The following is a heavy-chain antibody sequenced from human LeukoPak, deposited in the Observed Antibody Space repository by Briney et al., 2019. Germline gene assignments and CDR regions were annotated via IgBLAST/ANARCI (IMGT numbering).Heavy chain of an antibody. CDR2: IYYSGST. J-gene: IGHJ5*02. D-gene: IGHD3-10*01. V-gene: IGHV4-59*08. CDR3: ARHRADPYNWFDP. CDR1: GGSISSYY. Sequence: PETLSLTCTVSGGSISSYYWSWIRQPPGKGLEWIGYIYYSGSTNYNPSLKSRVTISVDTSKNQFSLKLSSVTAADTAVYYCARHRADPYNWFDPWGQGTLVTVSS.